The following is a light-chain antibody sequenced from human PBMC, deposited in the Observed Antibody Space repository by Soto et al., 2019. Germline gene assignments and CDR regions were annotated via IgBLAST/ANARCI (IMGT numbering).Light chain of an antibody. J-gene: IGKJ1*01. Sequence: DIQLTQSPSSLSASVGDRVTIACRASQSISSYLNWYQQKPGKAPKLLIYAASSLQSGVPSRFSGSGSGTDFTLTISSLQPDDYATYYCQQYSSDSRTFGQGTKVDIK. V-gene: IGKV1-39*01. CDR1: QSISSY. CDR3: QQYSSDSRT. CDR2: AAS.